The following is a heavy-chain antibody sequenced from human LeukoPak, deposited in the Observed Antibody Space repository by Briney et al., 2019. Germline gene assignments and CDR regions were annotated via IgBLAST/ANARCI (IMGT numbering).Heavy chain of an antibody. CDR3: EDGIRDSETDY. V-gene: IGHV1-8*01. Sequence: GASVKVSCKASGYTFTSYDINWVRQATGQGLEWMGWMNPNSGNTGYAQKFQGRVTTTRNTSISTAYMELSSLRSEDTFFFHAEDGIRDSETDYWGQGTLVTVSS. J-gene: IGHJ4*02. CDR1: GYTFTSYD. D-gene: IGHD2-21*01. CDR2: MNPNSGNT.